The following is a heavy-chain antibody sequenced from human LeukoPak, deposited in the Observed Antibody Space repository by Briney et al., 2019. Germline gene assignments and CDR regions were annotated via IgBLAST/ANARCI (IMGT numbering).Heavy chain of an antibody. Sequence: GGSLRLSCVGSGFSFSGNSMNWVRQAPGKGLEWVSGISRTSTYIYYADSVQGRFTISRDNAKNSLYLQMNSLRAEDTAVYYCAELGITMIGGVWGKGTTVT. CDR3: AELGITMIGGV. D-gene: IGHD3-10*02. CDR1: GFSFSGNS. V-gene: IGHV3-21*01. J-gene: IGHJ6*03. CDR2: ISRTSTYI.